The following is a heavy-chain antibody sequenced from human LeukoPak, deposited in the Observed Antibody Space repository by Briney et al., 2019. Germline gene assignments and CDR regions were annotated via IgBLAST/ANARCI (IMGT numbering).Heavy chain of an antibody. CDR1: GGSISSSSYY. D-gene: IGHD2-15*01. CDR3: ARLLRGNSGGKY. V-gene: IGHV4-39*01. Sequence: SETLALTCTVSGGSISSSSYYWGWIRQPPGKGLEWIGSIYYSGSTYYNPSLKSRVTISVDTSKNQFSLKLSSVTAADTAVYYCARLLRGNSGGKYWGQGTLVTVSS. J-gene: IGHJ4*02. CDR2: IYYSGST.